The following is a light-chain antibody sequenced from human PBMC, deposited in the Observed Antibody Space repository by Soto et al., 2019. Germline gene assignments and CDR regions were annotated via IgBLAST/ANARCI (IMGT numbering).Light chain of an antibody. Sequence: QSVLTQPASVYGSPGQSIAISCTGTSSDIGGYNCVSWYQQHPGKAPKLMIYDVASRPSGISNRFSGSKSGNTASLTISGLQAEDEADYYCSSCTSSSTPVVFGGGTKLTVL. J-gene: IGLJ2*01. CDR3: SSCTSSSTPVV. CDR2: DVA. CDR1: SSDIGGYNC. V-gene: IGLV2-14*03.